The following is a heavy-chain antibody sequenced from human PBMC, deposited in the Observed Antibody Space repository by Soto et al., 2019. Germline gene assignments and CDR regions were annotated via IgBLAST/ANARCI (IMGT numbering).Heavy chain of an antibody. D-gene: IGHD3-3*01. J-gene: IGHJ3*02. CDR3: ARDINDFWSGYVSFDI. CDR2: INSDGSST. CDR1: GFTFSSYW. Sequence: PGGSLRLSCAASGFTFSSYWMHWVRQAPGKGLVWVSRINSDGSSTSYADSVKGRFTISRDDAKNTLYLQMNSLRAEDTAVYYCARDINDFWSGYVSFDIWGQGTMVTVSS. V-gene: IGHV3-74*01.